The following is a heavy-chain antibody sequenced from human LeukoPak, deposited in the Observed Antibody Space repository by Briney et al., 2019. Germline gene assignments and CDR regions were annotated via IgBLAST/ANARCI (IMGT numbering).Heavy chain of an antibody. V-gene: IGHV4-59*01. CDR3: ARVGGASGFDNFDY. Sequence: SETLSLTCTVLGGSISTNDWSWIRQPLGKGLDWIGYIYYSASTNYNPSLKSRVTISVDTSKNQFSLKLSSVTAADTAVYYCARVGGASGFDNFDYWGQGTLVTVSS. J-gene: IGHJ4*02. D-gene: IGHD3-22*01. CDR2: IYYSAST. CDR1: GGSISTND.